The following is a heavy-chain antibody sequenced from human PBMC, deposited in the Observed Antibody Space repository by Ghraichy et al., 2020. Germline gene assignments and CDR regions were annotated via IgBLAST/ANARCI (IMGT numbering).Heavy chain of an antibody. D-gene: IGHD3-22*01. CDR2: IIPIFGTA. CDR1: GGTFSSYA. V-gene: IGHV1-69*13. CDR3: ASDYYDSRLRVGYGHGPAAYGMDV. J-gene: IGHJ6*02. Sequence: SVKVSCKASGGTFSSYAISWVRQAPGQGLEWMGGIIPIFGTANYAQKFQGRVTITADESTSTAYMELSSLRSEDTAVYYCASDYYDSRLRVGYGHGPAAYGMDVWGQGTTVTVSS.